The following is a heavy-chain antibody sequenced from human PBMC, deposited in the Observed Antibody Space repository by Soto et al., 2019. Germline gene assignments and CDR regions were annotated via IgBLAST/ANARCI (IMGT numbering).Heavy chain of an antibody. Sequence: ASVKVSCKASGYTFTSYDINWVRQATGQGLEWMGWMNPNSGNTGYAQKFQGRVTMTRNTSISTAYMELSSLRSEDTAVYYCARDSLYSGGFDIWGQGTMVTVS. J-gene: IGHJ3*02. CDR2: MNPNSGNT. CDR3: ARDSLYSGGFDI. D-gene: IGHD1-26*01. CDR1: GYTFTSYD. V-gene: IGHV1-8*01.